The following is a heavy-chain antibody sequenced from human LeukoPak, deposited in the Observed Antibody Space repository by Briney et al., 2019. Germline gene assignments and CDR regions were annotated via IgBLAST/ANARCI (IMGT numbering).Heavy chain of an antibody. V-gene: IGHV4-34*01. CDR1: GGSFSGYY. CDR3: ARGVLDYDSSGYYWSPPLEEDDAFDI. CDR2: INHSGST. J-gene: IGHJ3*02. D-gene: IGHD3-22*01. Sequence: SETLSLTCAVYGGSFSGYYWSWIRQPPGKGLEWIGEINHSGSTNYNPSLKSRVTISVDTSKNQFSLKLSSVTAADTAVYYCARGVLDYDSSGYYWSPPLEEDDAFDIWGQGTMVTVSS.